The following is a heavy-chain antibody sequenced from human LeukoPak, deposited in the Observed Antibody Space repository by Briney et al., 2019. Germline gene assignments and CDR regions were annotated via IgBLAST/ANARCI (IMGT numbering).Heavy chain of an antibody. J-gene: IGHJ5*02. Sequence: GESLKISCEGSGYRFTNSWIAWVRQMPGKGLEWMGIIYVGDSDTTYSPSFQGQVTISADRSIRTAYLQWTSLQASDTAIYYCAAGKAAGYNWFDPWGQGTLVTVSS. D-gene: IGHD6-13*01. V-gene: IGHV5-51*01. CDR2: IYVGDSDT. CDR3: AAGKAAGYNWFDP. CDR1: GYRFTNSW.